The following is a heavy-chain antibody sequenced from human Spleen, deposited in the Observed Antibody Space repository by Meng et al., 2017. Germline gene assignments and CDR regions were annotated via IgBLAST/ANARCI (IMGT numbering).Heavy chain of an antibody. J-gene: IGHJ5*02. CDR3: VRSSAWVRTGFDP. Sequence: QVQLRESGPALVKPSETLSLTCAVSGDSISTSGYYWGWIRQSPGKGLEWIGSIGHSGFTYYTPSVKSRVTVSIDTSKSQFSLKLTSVTAADTAVYFCVRSSAWVRTGFDPWGQGTLVTVSS. V-gene: IGHV4-39*01. D-gene: IGHD3-22*01. CDR2: IGHSGFT. CDR1: GDSISTSGYY.